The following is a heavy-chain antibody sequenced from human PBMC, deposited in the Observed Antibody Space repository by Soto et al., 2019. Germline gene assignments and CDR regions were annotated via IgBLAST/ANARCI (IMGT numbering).Heavy chain of an antibody. Sequence: APRKVSCKGAGYLFSTFHMHLVRQAPGQGLEWMGIIYPSGGGSRYAQKFQGRVTMTRDTSTSTLYMELSSLRSDDTAVYYCARDNSDWAFDYWGQGTLV. V-gene: IGHV1-46*01. CDR3: ARDNSDWAFDY. D-gene: IGHD3-9*01. CDR2: IYPSGGGS. J-gene: IGHJ4*02. CDR1: GYLFSTFH.